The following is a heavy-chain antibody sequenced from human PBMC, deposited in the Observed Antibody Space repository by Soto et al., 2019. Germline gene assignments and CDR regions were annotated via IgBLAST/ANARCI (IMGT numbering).Heavy chain of an antibody. CDR1: GFTFSSYA. CDR2: ISYDGSNK. J-gene: IGHJ4*02. Sequence: GGSLRLSCAVSGFTFSSYAMHWVRQAPGKGLEWVAVISYDGSNKYYADSVKGRFTISRDNSKNTLYLQMNSLRAEDTAVYYCARDHIWWELNPPNFDYWGQGTLVTVSS. D-gene: IGHD1-26*01. V-gene: IGHV3-30-3*01. CDR3: ARDHIWWELNPPNFDY.